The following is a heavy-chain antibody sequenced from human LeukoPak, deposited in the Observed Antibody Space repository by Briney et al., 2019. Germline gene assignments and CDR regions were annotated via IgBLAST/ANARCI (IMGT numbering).Heavy chain of an antibody. V-gene: IGHV4-34*01. CDR2: INHSGST. D-gene: IGHD1-26*01. CDR1: GGSSSGYY. J-gene: IGHJ5*02. CDR3: ARGSKMLGYNWFDP. Sequence: PSETLSLTCAVYGGSSSGYYWNWIRQPPGKGLEWIGEINHSGSTNYIPSLKSRVTISVDTTKNQFSLKLSSVTAADTAVYYCARGSKMLGYNWFDPWGQGTLVTVSS.